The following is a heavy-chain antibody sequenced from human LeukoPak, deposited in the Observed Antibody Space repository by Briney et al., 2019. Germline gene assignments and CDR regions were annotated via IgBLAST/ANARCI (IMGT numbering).Heavy chain of an antibody. J-gene: IGHJ4*02. CDR1: GFTFSSYG. CDR2: IRYDGSNK. Sequence: PGGSLRLSCAASGFTFSSYGMHWVRQAPGKGLEWVAFIRYDGSNKYYADSVKGRFTISRDNSKNTLYLQMNSLRAEDTAVYYCAKDSVQEVVGATWFDYWGQGTLVTVSS. CDR3: AKDSVQEVVGATWFDY. V-gene: IGHV3-30*02. D-gene: IGHD1-26*01.